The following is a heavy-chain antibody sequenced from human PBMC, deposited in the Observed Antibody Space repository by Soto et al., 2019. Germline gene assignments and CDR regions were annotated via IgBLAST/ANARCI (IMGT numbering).Heavy chain of an antibody. J-gene: IGHJ4*02. CDR3: AGDDASDRYCDY. CDR1: GGSIRSGGYY. CDR2: LYYSGST. V-gene: IGHV4-31*03. Sequence: QVQLQESGPGLVKPSQTLSLTCTFSGGSIRSGGYYWSWILQHPGNGLEWIGYLYYSGSTYYNPSLKSRVTITVDTCKNQCFLELRSGNAAYLAVYYCAGDDASDRYCDYCGQGTIVT.